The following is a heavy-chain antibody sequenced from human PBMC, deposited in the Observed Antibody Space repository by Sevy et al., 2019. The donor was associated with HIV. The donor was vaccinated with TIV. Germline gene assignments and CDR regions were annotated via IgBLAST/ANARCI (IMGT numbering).Heavy chain of an antibody. D-gene: IGHD5-12*01. CDR2: IHYRGGT. V-gene: IGHV4-59*01. Sequence: SETLSLTCSVSGGPIRSYYWSWIRQPPGKRLEWIGYIHYRGGTNYNPSLNSRLTISVDTSKNPFYLRLTSVTPADTAVYYCARAPPVRSGDDSLNWFDPWGQGILVTVSS. CDR3: ARAPPVRSGDDSLNWFDP. J-gene: IGHJ5*02. CDR1: GGPIRSYY.